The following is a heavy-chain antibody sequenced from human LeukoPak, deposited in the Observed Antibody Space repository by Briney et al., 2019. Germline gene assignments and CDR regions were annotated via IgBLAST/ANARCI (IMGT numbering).Heavy chain of an antibody. D-gene: IGHD2-2*01. CDR2: INPNSGGA. CDR3: ARGRVPAAMSPYNWFDP. Sequence: GASVKVSCKASGYTFTGYYMHWVRRAPGQGLEWMGWINPNSGGANYAQKFQGRVTMTRNTSISTAYMELSSLRSEDTAVYYCARGRVPAAMSPYNWFDPWGQGTLVTVSS. J-gene: IGHJ5*02. V-gene: IGHV1-2*02. CDR1: GYTFTGYY.